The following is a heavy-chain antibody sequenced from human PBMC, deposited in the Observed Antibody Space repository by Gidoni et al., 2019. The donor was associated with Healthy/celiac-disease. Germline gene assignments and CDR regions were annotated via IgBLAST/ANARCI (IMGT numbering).Heavy chain of an antibody. CDR1: GFTFRSYS. Sequence: EVQLVESGGGLVKPGGSLRLSCAASGFTFRSYSMNWVRQAPGKGLEWVSSISSSSSYIYYADSVKGRFTISRDNAKNSLYLQMNSLRAEDTAVYYCAREPTIAVAGGCDYWGQGTLVTVSS. V-gene: IGHV3-21*01. D-gene: IGHD6-19*01. J-gene: IGHJ4*02. CDR3: AREPTIAVAGGCDY. CDR2: ISSSSSYI.